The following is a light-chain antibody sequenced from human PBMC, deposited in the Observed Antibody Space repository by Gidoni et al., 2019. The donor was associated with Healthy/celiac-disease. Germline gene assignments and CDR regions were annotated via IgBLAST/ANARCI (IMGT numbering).Light chain of an antibody. J-gene: IGLJ3*02. CDR3: AAWDDSLNGWV. Sequence: QSVLTQPPSASGTPGQRVTLPCSGSSSNIGSNTVNWYQQLPGTAPQLLIYSNNQLPSGVPDRFSGSKSGTSASLAISGLQSENEADYYCAAWDDSLNGWVFGGGTKLTVL. CDR1: SSNIGSNT. V-gene: IGLV1-44*01. CDR2: SNN.